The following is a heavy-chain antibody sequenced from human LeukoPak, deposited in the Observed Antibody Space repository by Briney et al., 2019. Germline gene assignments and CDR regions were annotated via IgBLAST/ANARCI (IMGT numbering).Heavy chain of an antibody. Sequence: SETLSLPCTVSAGSISSSSYYWGWIRQPPGKGLEWIGSIYYSGSTHYNPSLKSRVTISVDTSKNQFSLKLSSVTAADTAVYYCARDGEMGTIENYFDYWGQGTLVTVSS. CDR2: IYYSGST. CDR1: AGSISSSSYY. D-gene: IGHD5-24*01. J-gene: IGHJ4*02. CDR3: ARDGEMGTIENYFDY. V-gene: IGHV4-39*07.